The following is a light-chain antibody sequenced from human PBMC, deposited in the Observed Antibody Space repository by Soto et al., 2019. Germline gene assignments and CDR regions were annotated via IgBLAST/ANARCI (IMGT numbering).Light chain of an antibody. CDR3: QQYDNLPPYT. CDR2: DAS. J-gene: IGKJ2*01. V-gene: IGKV1-33*01. Sequence: DIQMTQSPSSLSASVGDRVTITCQASQVISNYLNWYQQKPGKAPKLLIYDASNLETGVPSRFSGSGSGTDFTFTISSLQPEDIATYYCQQYDNLPPYTFGQGTKLEMK. CDR1: QVISNY.